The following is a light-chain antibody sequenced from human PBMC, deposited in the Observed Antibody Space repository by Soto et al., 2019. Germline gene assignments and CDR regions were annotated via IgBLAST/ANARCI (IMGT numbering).Light chain of an antibody. Sequence: SALTHPASVSGSPGQSITISCTGTSIDIGGYYYVSWYQHHPGKAPKLIIYQVTNRPSGVSHRFSGSKSGNTASLTISGLQAEDEADYYCTSYSSSSTFYVFGTGTKVTV. CDR1: SIDIGGYYY. V-gene: IGLV2-14*01. CDR2: QVT. J-gene: IGLJ1*01. CDR3: TSYSSSSTFYV.